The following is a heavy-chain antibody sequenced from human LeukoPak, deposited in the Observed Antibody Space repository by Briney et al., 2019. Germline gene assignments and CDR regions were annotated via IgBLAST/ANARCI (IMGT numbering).Heavy chain of an antibody. D-gene: IGHD4-17*01. CDR3: AREWATVTTAKGVDV. Sequence: SETLSLTCAVYGGSFSGYYWGWIRQPPGKGLEWIGSIYYSGSTYYNPSLKSRVTISVDTSKNQFSLKLSSVTAADTAVYYCAREWATVTTAKGVDVWGKGTTVTISS. V-gene: IGHV4-34*01. CDR1: GGSFSGYY. J-gene: IGHJ6*04. CDR2: IYYSGST.